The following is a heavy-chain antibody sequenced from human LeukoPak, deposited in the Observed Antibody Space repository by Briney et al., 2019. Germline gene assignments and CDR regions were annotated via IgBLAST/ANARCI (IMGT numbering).Heavy chain of an antibody. V-gene: IGHV3-23*01. CDR2: ISGSGGST. J-gene: IGHJ4*02. D-gene: IGHD6-13*01. CDR1: GFTFSDYY. Sequence: GGSLRLSCAASGFTFSDYYMSWVRQAPGKGLEWVSAISGSGGSTYYADSVKGRFTISRDNSKNTLYLQMNSLRAEDTAVYYCAKDQGFDSSSWYRKFDYWGQGTLVTVSS. CDR3: AKDQGFDSSSWYRKFDY.